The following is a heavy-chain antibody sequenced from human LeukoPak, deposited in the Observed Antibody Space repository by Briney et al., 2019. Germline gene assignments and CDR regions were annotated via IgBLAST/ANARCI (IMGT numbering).Heavy chain of an antibody. CDR3: ARAYGEIYYFDY. D-gene: IGHD4-17*01. Sequence: KTSETLSLTCTVSGGSISSSSYYWGWIRQPPGKGLEWIGSIYYSGSTYYNPSLKSRVTISVDTSKNQFSLKLSSVTAADTAVYYCARAYGEIYYFDYWGQGTLVTVSS. J-gene: IGHJ4*02. V-gene: IGHV4-39*07. CDR1: GGSISSSSYY. CDR2: IYYSGST.